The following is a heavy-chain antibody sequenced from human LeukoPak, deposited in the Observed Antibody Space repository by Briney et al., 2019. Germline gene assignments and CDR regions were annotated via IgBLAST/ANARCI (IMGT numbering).Heavy chain of an antibody. V-gene: IGHV3-74*01. CDR2: INSDGTAT. D-gene: IGHD2-21*01. CDR3: VRIPF. J-gene: IGHJ4*02. CDR1: GFTFSSYY. Sequence: GGAPRLSCAAPGFTFSSYYMHWVRPVPGKGLVWVSRINSDGTATTYADSVKGRFTISRDNAKNTVYLQMNSLRAEDTAVYYCVRIPFWGQGTLVTVSS.